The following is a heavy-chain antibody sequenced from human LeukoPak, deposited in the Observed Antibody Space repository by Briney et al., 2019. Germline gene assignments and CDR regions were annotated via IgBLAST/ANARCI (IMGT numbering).Heavy chain of an antibody. V-gene: IGHV4-34*01. CDR2: INHSGST. J-gene: IGHJ4*02. CDR3: ASTPSSGGSRITQTPIYDY. CDR1: GGSISGYY. D-gene: IGHD2-15*01. Sequence: SETLSLTCTVSGGSISGYYWSWIRQPPGKGLEWIGEINHSGSTNYNPSLKSRVTISVDTSKNQFSLKLSSVTAADTAVYYCASTPSSGGSRITQTPIYDYWGQGTLVTVSS.